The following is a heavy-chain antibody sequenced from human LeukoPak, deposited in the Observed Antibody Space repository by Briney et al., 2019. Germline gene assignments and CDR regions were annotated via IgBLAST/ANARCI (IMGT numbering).Heavy chain of an antibody. CDR1: GFSVSHNY. CDR2: IYSGGNT. D-gene: IGHD6-13*01. J-gene: IGHJ4*02. CDR3: TRDTPGIAASVSGG. Sequence: GGSLRLSCTASGFSVSHNYMNWVRQTPGKGLEWVALIYSGGNTHYTDSVKGRFTISRDNSKNTLYLQMSSLRVEDTAAYYCTRDTPGIAASVSGGWGQGTLVTVSS. V-gene: IGHV3-53*01.